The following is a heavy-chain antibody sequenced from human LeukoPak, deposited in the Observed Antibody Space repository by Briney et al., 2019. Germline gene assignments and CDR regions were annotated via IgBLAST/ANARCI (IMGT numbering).Heavy chain of an antibody. J-gene: IGHJ4*02. Sequence: GGSLRLSCAASGSTVSGNYMSWVRQPPGKGLEWVSLIYSGGSTFYADSVKGRFTVSRDNSKNTLYLHMNSLRADDTAVYYCARVKLTVATNYFDYWGQGTLVTVSS. D-gene: IGHD5-12*01. CDR2: IYSGGST. CDR1: GSTVSGNY. V-gene: IGHV3-53*01. CDR3: ARVKLTVATNYFDY.